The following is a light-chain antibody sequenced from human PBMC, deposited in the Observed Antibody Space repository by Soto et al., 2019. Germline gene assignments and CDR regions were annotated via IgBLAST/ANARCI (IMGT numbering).Light chain of an antibody. Sequence: DIQMTQSPSTLSASVGDRVTITCRASQSISSWLAWYQQKPGKAPKLLIYKASSLESGVPSRFSGSGSETEFTLTNSSLQPDDFAIYYCQHYNSYTWTFGQGTKVDIK. CDR2: KAS. CDR3: QHYNSYTWT. CDR1: QSISSW. V-gene: IGKV1-5*03. J-gene: IGKJ1*01.